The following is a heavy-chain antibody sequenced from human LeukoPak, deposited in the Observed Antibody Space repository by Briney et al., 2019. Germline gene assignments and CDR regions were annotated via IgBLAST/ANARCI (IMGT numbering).Heavy chain of an antibody. CDR2: IRYDGGSK. J-gene: IGHJ4*02. CDR3: AIGVNYAFDN. D-gene: IGHD1-7*01. CDR1: GFILSGSG. V-gene: IGHV3-30*02. Sequence: GGSLRLSCTASGFILSGSGFGWVRQAPGKGLEWVAFIRYDGGSKYYLDAVKGRFTISRDNSKNTVYLQMDSLRPEDTAVYYGAIGVNYAFDNWGQGTLVTVSS.